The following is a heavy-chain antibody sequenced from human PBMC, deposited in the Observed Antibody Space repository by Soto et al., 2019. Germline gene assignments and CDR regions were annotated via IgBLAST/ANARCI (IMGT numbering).Heavy chain of an antibody. J-gene: IGHJ3*02. Sequence: SETLSLTCTVSGGSVSSSSYYWGWIRQPPGKGLEWIGSIYYSGSTYYNPSLKSRVTISVDTSKNQFSLKLSSVTAADTAVYYCAADYGDGAFDIWGQGTMVTVSS. D-gene: IGHD4-17*01. CDR1: GGSVSSSSYY. V-gene: IGHV4-39*01. CDR3: AADYGDGAFDI. CDR2: IYYSGST.